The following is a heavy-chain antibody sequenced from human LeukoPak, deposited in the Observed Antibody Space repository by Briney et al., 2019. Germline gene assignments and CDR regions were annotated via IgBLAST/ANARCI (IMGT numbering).Heavy chain of an antibody. CDR1: GFTFSSYA. D-gene: IGHD2-2*01. Sequence: GGSLRLSCAASGFTFSSYAMSWVRQAPGKGLEWVSAISGSGGSTYYADSVKGRFTISRDNSKNTLYLQMNSLRAVDTAVYYCAKGGVPKGYCSSTSCYFEDWFDPWGQGTLVTVSS. V-gene: IGHV3-23*01. CDR3: AKGGVPKGYCSSTSCYFEDWFDP. J-gene: IGHJ5*02. CDR2: ISGSGGST.